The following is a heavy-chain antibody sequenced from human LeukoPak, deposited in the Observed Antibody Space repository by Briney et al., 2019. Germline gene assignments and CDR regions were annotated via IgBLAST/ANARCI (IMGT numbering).Heavy chain of an antibody. V-gene: IGHV3-64*01. J-gene: IGHJ3*02. CDR3: ARGGATVVIRGDI. CDR1: GFTFSSYA. CDR2: NSSNGGST. D-gene: IGHD4-23*01. Sequence: RGSLSLSCAVSGFTFSSYAMHWVRPAPGKGLEYVSANSSNGGSTYYTNSVKGRLTISRDNSKNTLYLQMGSLRAEDMAVYYCARGGATVVIRGDIWGQGTMVTVSS.